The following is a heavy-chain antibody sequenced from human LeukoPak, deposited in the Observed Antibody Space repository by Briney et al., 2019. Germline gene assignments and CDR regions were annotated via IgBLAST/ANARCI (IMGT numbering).Heavy chain of an antibody. CDR3: ARHAPSDILTGYWIEGDAFDI. CDR2: IYYSGST. CDR1: GGSISSSSYY. Sequence: PSETLSLTCTVSGGSISSSSYYWGWIRQPPGKGLEWIGSIYYSGSTYYNPSLKSRVTISVDTSKNQFSLKLSSVTAADTAVYYCARHAPSDILTGYWIEGDAFDIWGQGTMVTVSS. J-gene: IGHJ3*02. V-gene: IGHV4-39*07. D-gene: IGHD3-9*01.